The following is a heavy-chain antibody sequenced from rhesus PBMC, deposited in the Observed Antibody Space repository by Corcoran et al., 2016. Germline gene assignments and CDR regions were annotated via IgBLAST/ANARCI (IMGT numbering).Heavy chain of an antibody. Sequence: EVQLVESGGGLAKPGGSLRLSCAASGFTFSSDGMNWVRQAPGKGLEWGSAINSGGGSTYYADSVKGRFTISRDNSKNTLSLQMNSLRAEDTAVYYCAKVGSIWTGYYRGHDAFDFWGQGLRVTVSS. D-gene: IGHD3-3*01. J-gene: IGHJ3*01. V-gene: IGHV3S25*01. CDR2: INSGGGST. CDR3: AKVGSIWTGYYRGHDAFDF. CDR1: GFTFSSDG.